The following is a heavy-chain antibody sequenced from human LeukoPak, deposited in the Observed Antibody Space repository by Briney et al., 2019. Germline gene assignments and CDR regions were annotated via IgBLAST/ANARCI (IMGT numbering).Heavy chain of an antibody. CDR2: ISGSGGST. V-gene: IGHV3-23*01. CDR1: GFTFSSYA. Sequence: GGSLRLSCAASGFTFSSYAMSWVRQAPGKGLEWVSAISGSGGSTYYADSVKGRFTISRDNSKNTLYLQMNSLRAEDTAVYYCARDLLPGHYYYYGMDVWGQGTTVTVSS. J-gene: IGHJ6*02. CDR3: ARDLLPGHYYYYGMDV. D-gene: IGHD3-10*01.